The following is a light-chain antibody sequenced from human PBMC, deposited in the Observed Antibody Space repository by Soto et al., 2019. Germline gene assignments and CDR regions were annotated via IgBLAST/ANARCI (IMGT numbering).Light chain of an antibody. J-gene: IGKJ5*01. CDR2: GAS. V-gene: IGKV1-12*01. CDR1: QGINSW. Sequence: DIQMTQSPSSVSASVGDRVTITCRASQGINSWLAWYQQKPGQAPNLLIYGASSLVSGVPSRFSGSGSGTDFTLTISSLQPEDFATYYCQQASSFPITFGQGTRLEIK. CDR3: QQASSFPIT.